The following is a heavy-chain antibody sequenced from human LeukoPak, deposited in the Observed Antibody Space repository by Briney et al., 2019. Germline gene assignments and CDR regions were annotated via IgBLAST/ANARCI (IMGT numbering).Heavy chain of an antibody. CDR1: GFTFSSYA. CDR2: ISSSSSTI. J-gene: IGHJ5*02. CDR3: ARDLSVFAKALWFDP. D-gene: IGHD2-21*01. V-gene: IGHV3-48*04. Sequence: GGSLRLSCAASGFTFSSYAMSWVRQAPGEGLEWVSYISSSSSTIYYADSVKGRFTISRDNAKNSLYLQMNSLRAEDTAVYYCARDLSVFAKALWFDPWGQGTLVTVSS.